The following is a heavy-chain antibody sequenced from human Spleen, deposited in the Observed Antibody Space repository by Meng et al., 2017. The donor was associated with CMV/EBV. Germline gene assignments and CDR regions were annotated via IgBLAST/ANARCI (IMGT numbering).Heavy chain of an antibody. Sequence: QVQLQQWGAGLLKPSETLSLTCTVYVGSFSGYYWSWIRQPPGKGLEWIGEINHSGSTNYNPSLKSRVTISVDTSKNQFSLKLSSVTAADTAVYYCARLPWIVPAARPSWSDPWGQGTLVTVSS. V-gene: IGHV4-34*01. J-gene: IGHJ5*02. CDR1: VGSFSGYY. D-gene: IGHD2-2*01. CDR3: ARLPWIVPAARPSWSDP. CDR2: INHSGST.